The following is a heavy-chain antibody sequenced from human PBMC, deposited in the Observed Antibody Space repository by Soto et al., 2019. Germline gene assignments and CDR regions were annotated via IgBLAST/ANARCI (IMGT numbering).Heavy chain of an antibody. J-gene: IGHJ4*02. CDR3: ARGSDGGASFFDY. V-gene: IGHV4-30-4*08. D-gene: IGHD2-21*01. CDR2: IYYSGST. Sequence: QVQLQESGPGLVKPSQTLSLTCTVSGGSISSGDYYWSWIRQPPGKGLEWIGYIYYSGSTYYNPSLTSRVTISVDTSKNQFSRKLSSVTAADTAVDYCARGSDGGASFFDYWGQGTLVTVSS. CDR1: GGSISSGDYY.